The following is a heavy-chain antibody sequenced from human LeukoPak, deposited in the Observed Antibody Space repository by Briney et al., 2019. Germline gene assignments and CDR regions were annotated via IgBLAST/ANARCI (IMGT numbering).Heavy chain of an antibody. D-gene: IGHD5-18*01. CDR3: ARDYGYSYAHH. CDR1: GGTFSSYA. V-gene: IGHV1-69*05. J-gene: IGHJ5*02. Sequence: PVASVKVSCKASGGTFSSYAISWVRQAPGQGLEWMGGIIPIFGTANYAQKLQGRVTMTTDTSTSTAYMELRSLRSDDTAVYYCARDYGYSYAHHWGQGTLVTVSS. CDR2: IIPIFGTA.